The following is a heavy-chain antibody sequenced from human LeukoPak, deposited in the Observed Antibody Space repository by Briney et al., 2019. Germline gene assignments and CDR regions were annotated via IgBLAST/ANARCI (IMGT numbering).Heavy chain of an antibody. CDR1: GGSISSSSYY. CDR2: IYYSGST. J-gene: IGHJ6*03. CDR3: ASCYDSSGYYRPDYYYYMDV. Sequence: PSETLSLTCTVSGGSISSSSYYWGWIRQPPGKGLEWIGSIYYSGSTYYNPSLKSRVTISVDTSKNQFSLKLSSVTAADTAVYYCASCYDSSGYYRPDYYYYMDVWGKGTTVTVSS. D-gene: IGHD3-22*01. V-gene: IGHV4-39*01.